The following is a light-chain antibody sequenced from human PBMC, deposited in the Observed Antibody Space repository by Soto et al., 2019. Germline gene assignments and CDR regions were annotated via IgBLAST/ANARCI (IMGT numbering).Light chain of an antibody. J-gene: IGLJ1*01. CDR2: EVS. Sequence: QSVLAQPPSASGSPGQSVTISCTGTSSDVGGFNYVSWYQQHPGKAPKVIIYEVSKRPSGVPDRFSGSKSGSTASLTVSGLQAEDEADYYCSSYAVTNIFGFGTGTKVTGL. CDR3: SSYAVTNIFG. V-gene: IGLV2-8*01. CDR1: SSDVGGFNY.